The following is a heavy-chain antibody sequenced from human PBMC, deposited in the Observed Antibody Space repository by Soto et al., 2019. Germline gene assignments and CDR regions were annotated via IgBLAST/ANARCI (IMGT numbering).Heavy chain of an antibody. J-gene: IGHJ4*02. D-gene: IGHD2-21*01. V-gene: IGHV4-31*03. Sequence: QVQLQESGPGLMKPSQTLSLTCTVSGASIGRGGYYWTWIRQHPGKALEWMGHIHFSGETNYNPSLMGRLTMSIDTSTNQFSLNLAAVTAADTAMYYCARDQGGDLDYWGQGTLVTGSS. CDR2: IHFSGET. CDR3: ARDQGGDLDY. CDR1: GASIGRGGYY.